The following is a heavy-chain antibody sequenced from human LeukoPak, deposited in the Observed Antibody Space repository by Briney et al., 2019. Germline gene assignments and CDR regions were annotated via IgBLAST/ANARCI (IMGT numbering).Heavy chain of an antibody. Sequence: SDTLSLTCGVSGYSISSSNWWGWIRQPPRKGLEWIGYIHYSGSAYYNPSLKSRVTMSVDTSKNQFSLKLNSVTAVDTAVYYYASRMYGSSGRYFHHWGQGTLITVSS. D-gene: IGHD6-13*01. CDR1: GYSISSSNW. V-gene: IGHV4-28*01. J-gene: IGHJ1*01. CDR3: ASRMYGSSGRYFHH. CDR2: IHYSGSA.